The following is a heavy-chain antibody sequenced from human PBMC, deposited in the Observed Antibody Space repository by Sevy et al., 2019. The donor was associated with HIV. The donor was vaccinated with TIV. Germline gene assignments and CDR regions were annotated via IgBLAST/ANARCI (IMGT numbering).Heavy chain of an antibody. D-gene: IGHD6-13*01. Sequence: SETLSLTCTVSGYSINNGYYWGWIRQPPGKGLEWIGTIYHIGSTYYNPSLESRVTISVDTSKNQFSLNLTSVTAADTAVYYCARDIASVDYWGQGTLVTVSS. J-gene: IGHJ4*02. V-gene: IGHV4-38-2*02. CDR3: ARDIASVDY. CDR1: GYSINNGYY. CDR2: IYHIGST.